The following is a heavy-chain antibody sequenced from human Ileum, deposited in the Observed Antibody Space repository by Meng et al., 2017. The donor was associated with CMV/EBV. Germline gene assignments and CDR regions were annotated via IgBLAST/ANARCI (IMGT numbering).Heavy chain of an antibody. Sequence: SETLSLTCTVSGGSVTSGNYYWNWLRQPPGEGMEWIGSNYYTGSSSYNPSLKSRATITLDTSKNQFSLKVTSVTAADTAVYYCARSTTGPGDYWGQGTLVTVSS. CDR3: ARSTTGPGDY. V-gene: IGHV4-61*01. CDR2: NYYTGSS. J-gene: IGHJ4*02. CDR1: GGSVTSGNYY. D-gene: IGHD1-1*01.